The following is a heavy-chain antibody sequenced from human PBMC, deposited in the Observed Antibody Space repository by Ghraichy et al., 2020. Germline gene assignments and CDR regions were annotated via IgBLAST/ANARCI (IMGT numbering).Heavy chain of an antibody. V-gene: IGHV4-34*01. CDR3: ASMGATTGLDY. CDR1: GGSFSGYY. CDR2: INHSGST. J-gene: IGHJ4*02. Sequence: SETLSLTCAVYGGSFSGYYWSWIRQPPGKGLEWIGEINHSGSTNYNPSLKSRVTISVDTSKNQFSLKLSSVTAADTAVYYCASMGATTGLDYWGQGTLVTVSS. D-gene: IGHD1-26*01.